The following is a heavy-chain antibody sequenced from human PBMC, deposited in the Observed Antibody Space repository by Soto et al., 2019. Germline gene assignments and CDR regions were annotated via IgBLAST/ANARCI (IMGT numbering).Heavy chain of an antibody. V-gene: IGHV4-31*03. CDR3: ARDVADHGFLGYYGVDV. CDR2: IYHSGST. Sequence: QVQLQESGPGLVKPSQTLSLTCTVSGGSISSGDYYWSWIRQYPGKGLEWIGYIYHSGSTFYNPSLKSRVTISVDTSKNQFSLKVSSVTAADTAVYYCARDVADHGFLGYYGVDVWGQGTTVTVSS. CDR1: GGSISSGDYY. D-gene: IGHD3-10*01. J-gene: IGHJ6*02.